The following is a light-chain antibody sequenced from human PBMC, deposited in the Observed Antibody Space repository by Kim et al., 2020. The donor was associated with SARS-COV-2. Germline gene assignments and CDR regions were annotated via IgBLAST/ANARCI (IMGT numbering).Light chain of an antibody. CDR1: SSDVAGYNY. CDR3: SSYTSSSNFVV. CDR2: DVS. V-gene: IGLV2-14*03. J-gene: IGLJ2*01. Sequence: QSITISCTGTSSDVAGYNYGSWYQQHPGKAPKRMSYDVSNRPSGVSIRFSGSKSGNTASLTISGLQAEDVAEYYCSSYTSSSNFVVFGGGTQLTVL.